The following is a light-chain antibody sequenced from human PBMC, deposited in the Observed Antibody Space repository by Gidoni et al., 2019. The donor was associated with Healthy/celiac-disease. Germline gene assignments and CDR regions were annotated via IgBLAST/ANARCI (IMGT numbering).Light chain of an antibody. CDR1: QSVSSSY. CDR3: QQYGSSPSIT. V-gene: IGKV3-20*01. Sequence: EIVLTQSPATLSWSPGERATLSCRASQSVSSSYLAWYQQKPGQAPRLLIYGASSRATGIPDRFSGSGSGTDFTLTISRLEPEDFAVYYCQQYGSSPSITFGQGTRLEIK. J-gene: IGKJ5*01. CDR2: GAS.